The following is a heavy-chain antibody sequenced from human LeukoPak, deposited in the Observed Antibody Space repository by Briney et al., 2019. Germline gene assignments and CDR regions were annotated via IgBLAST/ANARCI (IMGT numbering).Heavy chain of an antibody. CDR2: ISAGNGNT. Sequence: ASVKVSFTASGYTFTSYAIHWVRQAPGQRLEWMGWISAGNGNTKYSQNFQGRVTFISNTSATTAFMELSSLRSEDAAVYYCARDSGSGNNDYWGQGTLVTVSS. CDR3: ARDSGSGNNDY. J-gene: IGHJ4*02. D-gene: IGHD1-26*01. V-gene: IGHV1-3*01. CDR1: GYTFTSYA.